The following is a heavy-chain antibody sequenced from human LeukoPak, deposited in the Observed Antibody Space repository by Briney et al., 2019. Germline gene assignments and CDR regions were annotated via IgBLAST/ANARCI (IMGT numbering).Heavy chain of an antibody. CDR1: GFTFSRDS. CDR2: INGGGSPI. V-gene: IGHV3-48*01. CDR3: VRDNPRCCGVVPANIDDY. D-gene: IGHD2-15*01. J-gene: IGHJ4*02. Sequence: GGSLRLSCAASGFTFSRDSMNWVRQAPGKGLEWVSYINGGGSPIYYADSVRGRSTISRDNAKNSLYLQMNSLRAEDTAVYYCVRDNPRCCGVVPANIDDYWGQGTLVTVSS.